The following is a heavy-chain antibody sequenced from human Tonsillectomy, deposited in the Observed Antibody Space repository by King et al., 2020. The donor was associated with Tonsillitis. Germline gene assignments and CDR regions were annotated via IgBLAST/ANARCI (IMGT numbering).Heavy chain of an antibody. CDR2: ISGSGDST. CDR3: AKDPGEATLDY. J-gene: IGHJ4*02. V-gene: IGHV3-23*04. CDR1: GFTFSTYA. D-gene: IGHD1-26*01. Sequence: VQLVESGGGLVQPGGSLRLSCAASGFTFSTYAMSWVRQAPGKGLEWVSAISGSGDSTHYADSVKGRFTISRDNSKNTLYLQMNSLRADDTAIFYCAKDPGEATLDYWGQGTLVTV.